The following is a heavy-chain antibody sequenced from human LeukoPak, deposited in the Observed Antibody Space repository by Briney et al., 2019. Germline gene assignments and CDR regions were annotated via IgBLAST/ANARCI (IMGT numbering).Heavy chain of an antibody. V-gene: IGHV4-59*01. CDR1: GGSISSYY. CDR3: ARTASSGYYWWFDP. CDR2: IYYSGST. J-gene: IGHJ5*02. Sequence: SETLSLTCTVSGGSISSYYWSWIRQPPGKGLEWLGYIYYSGSTNYNPSLKSRVTISVDTSKNQFSLKLSSVTAADTAVYYCARTASSGYYWWFDPWGQGTLVTVSS. D-gene: IGHD3-22*01.